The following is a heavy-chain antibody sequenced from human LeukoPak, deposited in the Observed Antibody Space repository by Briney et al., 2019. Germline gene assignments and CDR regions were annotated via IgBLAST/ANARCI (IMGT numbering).Heavy chain of an antibody. D-gene: IGHD1-26*01. V-gene: IGHV3-21*01. CDR1: GFTFSSYN. CDR2: TTSSSSYI. Sequence: PGGSLRLSCAASGFTFSSYNMNWVRQAPGKGLEWVSSTTSSSSYIYYADSVKGRFTISRDNAKNSLYLQMNSLRAEDTAVYYCARDLSSGSSLTYYYYYYMDVWGKGTTVTISS. J-gene: IGHJ6*03. CDR3: ARDLSSGSSLTYYYYYYMDV.